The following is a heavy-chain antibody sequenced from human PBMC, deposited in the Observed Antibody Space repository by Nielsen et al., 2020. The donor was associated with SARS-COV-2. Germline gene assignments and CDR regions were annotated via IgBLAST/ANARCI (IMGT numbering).Heavy chain of an antibody. D-gene: IGHD3-22*01. Sequence: GGSLRLSCAASGFTFSSYAMHWVRQAPGKGLEWVAVISYDGSNKYYADSVKSRFTISRDNSKNTLYLQMNSLRAEDTAVYYCARDSRDSSGLDAFDIWGQGTMVTVSS. J-gene: IGHJ3*02. CDR1: GFTFSSYA. CDR2: ISYDGSNK. CDR3: ARDSRDSSGLDAFDI. V-gene: IGHV3-30-3*01.